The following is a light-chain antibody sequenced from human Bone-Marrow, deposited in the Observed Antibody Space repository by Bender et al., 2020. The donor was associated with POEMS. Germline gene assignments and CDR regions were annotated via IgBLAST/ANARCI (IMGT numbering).Light chain of an antibody. V-gene: IGLV1-51*01. CDR3: GTWDSSLSAVV. CDR1: SSNVGNNH. CDR2: DNN. Sequence: QSVLTQPPSMSAAPGQKVTITCSGSSSNVGNNHVSWYQQFPGAAPKLLIHDNNRPSGIPDRFSGSKSGTSATLGITGLQTGDEADYYCGTWDSSLSAVVFDGGTKLTVL. J-gene: IGLJ3*02.